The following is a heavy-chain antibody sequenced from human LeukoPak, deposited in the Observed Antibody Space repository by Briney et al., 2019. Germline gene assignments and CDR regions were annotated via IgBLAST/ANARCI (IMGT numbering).Heavy chain of an antibody. J-gene: IGHJ4*02. D-gene: IGHD2-2*01. CDR1: GYTFTGYY. V-gene: IGHV1-2*02. CDR3: ARDILYCSSTSCQDY. CDR2: INPNSGGT. Sequence: ASVKVSCKASGYTFTGYYMHWVRQAPGQGLEWMGWINPNSGGTNYAQKFQGRVTMTRDTSISTAYMELSRLRSDDTAVYYCARDILYCSSTSCQDYWGQGTLVTVSS.